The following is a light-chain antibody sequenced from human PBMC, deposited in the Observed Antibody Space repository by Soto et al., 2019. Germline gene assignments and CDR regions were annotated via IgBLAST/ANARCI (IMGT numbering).Light chain of an antibody. CDR1: QSVDSSY. J-gene: IGKJ1*01. V-gene: IGKV3D-20*01. CDR3: QQYGSSPWT. Sequence: EIVLKQSPGTLSLTPGERATLSCRASQSVDSSYLAWFQQKPGLAPRLLIYDASRRATGIPDRFSGSGSGADFILSISRLEPEDFAVYYCQQYGSSPWTFGQGTMV. CDR2: DAS.